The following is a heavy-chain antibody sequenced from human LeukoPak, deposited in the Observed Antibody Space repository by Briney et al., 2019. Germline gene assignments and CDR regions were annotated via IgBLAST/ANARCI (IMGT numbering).Heavy chain of an antibody. CDR2: MNPNSGNT. J-gene: IGHJ6*03. CDR1: GYTFTSYD. CDR3: ARDRRYYGSGSYGNYYYYYMDV. Sequence: ASVKVSCKASGYTFTSYDINWVRQATGQGLEWMGWMNPNSGNTGYAQKFQGRVTITRNTSISTAYMELSSLRSEDTAVYYCARDRRYYGSGSYGNYYYYYMDVWGKGTTVTVSS. D-gene: IGHD3-10*01. V-gene: IGHV1-8*01.